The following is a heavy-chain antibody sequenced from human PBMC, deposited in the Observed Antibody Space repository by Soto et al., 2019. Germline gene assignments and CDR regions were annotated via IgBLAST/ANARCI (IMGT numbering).Heavy chain of an antibody. CDR3: AKDNGNHCYGMDV. CDR1: GITFSSYG. V-gene: IGHV3-30*18. Sequence: PGGSLRLACAASGITFSSYGMHWVRQAPGKGLEWVALISYDGSIKNYADSVRGRFSISRDNSKNTLYLQMNSLRAEDTAVYFCAKDNGNHCYGMDVWGQGTTVTVSS. CDR2: ISYDGSIK. J-gene: IGHJ6*02. D-gene: IGHD4-17*01.